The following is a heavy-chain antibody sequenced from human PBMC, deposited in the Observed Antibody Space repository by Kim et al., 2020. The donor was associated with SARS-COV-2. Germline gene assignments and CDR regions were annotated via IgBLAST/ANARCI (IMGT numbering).Heavy chain of an antibody. CDR2: IRGDGGLI. J-gene: IGHJ4*02. Sequence: GGYLRLSCAASGFTFSSFAMTWVRQLPGKGLEWLSVIRGDGGLILYADSVKGRFTISRDNSNNTLYLQMNGLRADDTAVYYCAKVFHYGSSDKPNYFDYWGQGTLVTVSS. V-gene: IGHV3-23*01. CDR1: GFTFSSFA. D-gene: IGHD3-16*01. CDR3: AKVFHYGSSDKPNYFDY.